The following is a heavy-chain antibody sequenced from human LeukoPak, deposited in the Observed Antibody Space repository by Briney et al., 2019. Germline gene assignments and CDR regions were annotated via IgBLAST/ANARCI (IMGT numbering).Heavy chain of an antibody. J-gene: IGHJ5*02. CDR3: ARRLPTVFDP. Sequence: GESLQISCQGSGYSFTSYWIGWVRQMPGKGLEWMGIIYPGDSDTRYSPSFQGQVTVSADKSISTAYLQWSSLKASDTAMYYCARRLPTVFDPWGQGTLVTVSS. V-gene: IGHV5-51*01. D-gene: IGHD5-12*01. CDR2: IYPGDSDT. CDR1: GYSFTSYW.